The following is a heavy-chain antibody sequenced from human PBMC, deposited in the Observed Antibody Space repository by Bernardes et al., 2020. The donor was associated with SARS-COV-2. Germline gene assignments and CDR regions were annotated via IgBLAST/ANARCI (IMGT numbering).Heavy chain of an antibody. Sequence: GGSLRLSCVASGFTFSAYTMSWVRQAPGKGLEWVSSLDSSSTYIYYADSVKGRFTISRDNAWNSLYLQMNSLRAEDTAVYYCARSPPRSWYDNCGQGTLVTVSS. D-gene: IGHD1-26*01. CDR1: GFTFSAYT. CDR3: ARSPPRSWYDN. J-gene: IGHJ5*02. CDR2: LDSSSTYI. V-gene: IGHV3-21*06.